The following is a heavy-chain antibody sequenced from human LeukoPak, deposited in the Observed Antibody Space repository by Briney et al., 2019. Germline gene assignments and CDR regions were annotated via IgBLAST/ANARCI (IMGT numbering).Heavy chain of an antibody. V-gene: IGHV4-59*01. CDR2: IDNSGST. D-gene: IGHD1-26*01. CDR1: GGSISGYN. J-gene: IGHJ1*01. CDR3: VRGGVGATFSLTQYFQL. Sequence: KSSETLSLTCTVSGGSISGYNWNWIRQPPGKGLEWIGYIDNSGSTNYNPSLKSRVSISKDTSKNQFSLKLNSVTAADTAVYYCVRGGVGATFSLTQYFQLWGQGTLVNVSS.